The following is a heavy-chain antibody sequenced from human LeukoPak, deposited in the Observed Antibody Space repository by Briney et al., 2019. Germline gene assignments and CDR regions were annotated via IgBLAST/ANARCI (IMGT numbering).Heavy chain of an antibody. CDR3: ARGLGYCSSTSCYRARYFDY. Sequence: SSETLSLXCAVYGGSFSGYYWRWIRQPPGKELEWIGEINHSGSTNYNPSLKSRVTISVDTSKNQFSLKLSSVTAADTAVYYCARGLGYCSSTSCYRARYFDYWGQGTLATVSS. CDR1: GGSFSGYY. D-gene: IGHD2-2*02. V-gene: IGHV4-34*01. CDR2: INHSGST. J-gene: IGHJ4*02.